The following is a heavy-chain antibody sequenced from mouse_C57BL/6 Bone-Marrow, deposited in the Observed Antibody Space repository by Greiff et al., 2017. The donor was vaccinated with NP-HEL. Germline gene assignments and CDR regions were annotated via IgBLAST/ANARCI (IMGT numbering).Heavy chain of an antibody. J-gene: IGHJ1*03. CDR1: GFSLTSYG. D-gene: IGHD2-13*01. V-gene: IGHV2-2*01. Sequence: QVQLKESGPGLVQPSQSLSITCTVSGFSLTSYGVHWVRQSPGKGLEWLGVIWSGGSTDYNAAFISRLSISKDNSKSQVFFKMNSLQADDTPIYYCARNPVGWGLRGYWYFDVWGTGTTVTVSS. CDR2: IWSGGST. CDR3: ARNPVGWGLRGYWYFDV.